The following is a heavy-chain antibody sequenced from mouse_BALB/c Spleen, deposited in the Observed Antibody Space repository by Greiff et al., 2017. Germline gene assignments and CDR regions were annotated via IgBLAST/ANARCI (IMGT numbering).Heavy chain of an antibody. V-gene: IGHV14-1*02. Sequence: VQLQQSGAELVRPGALVKLSCKASGFNIKDYYMHWVKQRPEQGLEWIGWIDPENGNTIYYPKFQGKASITADTSSNTAYLQLSSLTSEDTAVYYCARSTTDAMDYWGQGTSVTVSS. CDR3: ARSTTDAMDY. D-gene: IGHD1-1*01. CDR1: GFNIKDYY. J-gene: IGHJ4*01. CDR2: IDPENGNT.